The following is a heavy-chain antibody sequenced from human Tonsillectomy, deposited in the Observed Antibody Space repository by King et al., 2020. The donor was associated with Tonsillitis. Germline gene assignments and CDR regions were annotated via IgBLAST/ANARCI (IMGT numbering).Heavy chain of an antibody. D-gene: IGHD3-22*01. Sequence: QLVQSGAEVTKPGASLKVSCKASGYTFATYHIHWVRQAPGQGLEWMGALNPTGGDTTYARKFQDRVTMTSDTSTATVSMDLRSLRPEDTAIYYCARVRREGYSSAFDLGRQGTLVTVSS. V-gene: IGHV1-46*01. CDR1: GYTFATYH. J-gene: IGHJ3*01. CDR3: ARVRREGYSSAFDL. CDR2: LNPTGGDT.